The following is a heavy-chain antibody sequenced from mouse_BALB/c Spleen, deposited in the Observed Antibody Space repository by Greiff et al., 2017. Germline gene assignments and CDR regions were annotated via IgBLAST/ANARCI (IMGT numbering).Heavy chain of an antibody. J-gene: IGHJ2*01. CDR1: GFTFSSFG. Sequence: EVQGVESGGGLVQPGGSRKLSCAASGFTFSSFGMHWVRQAPEKGLEWVAYISSGSSTIYYADTVKGRFTITRDNPKNTLFLQMTSLRSEDTAMYYCARSGRVMITTGLDDWGQGTTLTVSS. D-gene: IGHD2-4*01. CDR3: ARSGRVMITTGLDD. CDR2: ISSGSSTI. V-gene: IGHV5-17*02.